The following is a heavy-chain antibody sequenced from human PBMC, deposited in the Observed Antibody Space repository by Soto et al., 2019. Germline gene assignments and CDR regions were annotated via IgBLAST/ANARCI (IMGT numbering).Heavy chain of an antibody. V-gene: IGHV1-69*02. J-gene: IGHJ4*02. CDR2: VIPILGMA. CDR3: ATNYGSGSTHFDY. Sequence: QVQLVQSGAEVKKPGSSVKVSCTASEGTFNSYTISWVRQAPGQGLEWMGRVIPILGMANFAQKFQGRVMITADKSTSTAYMVLSSLRSDDTDVYYCATNYGSGSTHFDYWGQGTLVTVSS. CDR1: EGTFNSYT. D-gene: IGHD3-10*01.